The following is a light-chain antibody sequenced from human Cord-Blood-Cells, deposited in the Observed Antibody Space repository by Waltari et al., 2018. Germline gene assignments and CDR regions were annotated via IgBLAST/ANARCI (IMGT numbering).Light chain of an antibody. J-gene: IGLJ3*02. CDR3: AAWDDSLSGPV. CDR2: RNN. CDR1: SSNIGSNY. Sequence: QSVLTQPPSASGTTGQRVTISCSGSSSNIGSNYVYWYQQLPGTAPKLLIYRNNQRPSEVPDRFSGSKSGTSASLAISGLRSEDEADYYCAAWDDSLSGPVFGGGTKLTVL. V-gene: IGLV1-47*01.